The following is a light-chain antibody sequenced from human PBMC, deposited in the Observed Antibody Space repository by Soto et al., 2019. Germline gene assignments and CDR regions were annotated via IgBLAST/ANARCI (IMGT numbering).Light chain of an antibody. Sequence: IQLTQSPSSLSASVGDKVTISCRASQAINSALAWCQQRPGKAPMVLIYDASILESGVPSRFSGSGSGTDFTITISSLQPEEFATSYCQQFNSYPRTFGGGTKVEIE. CDR3: QQFNSYPRT. J-gene: IGKJ4*01. V-gene: IGKV1-13*02. CDR1: QAINSA. CDR2: DAS.